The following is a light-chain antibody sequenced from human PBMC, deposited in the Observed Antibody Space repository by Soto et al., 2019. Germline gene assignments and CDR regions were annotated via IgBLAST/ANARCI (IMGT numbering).Light chain of an antibody. Sequence: QSVLTQPPSVSGAPGQRVTISCTGSSSNIGAGYDVHWYQQLPGRAPKVLIYGNSNRPSGVPDRFSGSKSGTSASLAITGLQAEDEADYYCQSYDSSLSAVVFGGGTKVTVL. CDR3: QSYDSSLSAVV. CDR2: GNS. V-gene: IGLV1-40*01. J-gene: IGLJ2*01. CDR1: SSNIGAGYD.